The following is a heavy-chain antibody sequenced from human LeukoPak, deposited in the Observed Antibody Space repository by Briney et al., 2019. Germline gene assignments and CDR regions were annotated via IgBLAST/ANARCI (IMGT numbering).Heavy chain of an antibody. V-gene: IGHV4-34*01. Sequence: PESLSLTCAVYGGSFSGYYWSWIRQPPGKGLEWIGEINHSGSTNYNPSLKSRVTISVDTSKNQFSLKLSSVTAADTAVYYCARGGYDYVWGSYRRNWFDPWGQGTLVTVSS. J-gene: IGHJ5*02. D-gene: IGHD3-16*02. CDR2: INHSGST. CDR1: GGSFSGYY. CDR3: ARGGYDYVWGSYRRNWFDP.